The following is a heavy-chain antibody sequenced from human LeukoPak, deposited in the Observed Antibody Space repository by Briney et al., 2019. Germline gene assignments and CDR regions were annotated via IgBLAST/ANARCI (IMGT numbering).Heavy chain of an antibody. Sequence: GGSLRLSCAASGFTFSSYEMNWVRQAPGKGLEWVSCISSSGSTIYYADSVKGRFTISRDNAKNSLYLQMNSLRAEDTAVYYCARDRRFLEWLDWDQGTLVTVSS. CDR1: GFTFSSYE. CDR2: ISSSGSTI. V-gene: IGHV3-48*03. CDR3: ARDRRFLEWLD. D-gene: IGHD3-3*01. J-gene: IGHJ4*02.